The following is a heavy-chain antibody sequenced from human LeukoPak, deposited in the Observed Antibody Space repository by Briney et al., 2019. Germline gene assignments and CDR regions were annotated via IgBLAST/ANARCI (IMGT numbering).Heavy chain of an antibody. D-gene: IGHD6-13*01. V-gene: IGHV4-39*01. J-gene: IGHJ4*02. CDR3: ARRLAGTEDY. CDR2: IYYSGST. CDR1: GGSISSSSYY. Sequence: PSETLSLXCTVSGGSISSSSYYWGWIRQPPGKGLEWIGSIYYSGSTYYNPSLKSRVTISVDTSKNQFSLKLSSVTAADTAVYYCARRLAGTEDYWGQGTLVTVSS.